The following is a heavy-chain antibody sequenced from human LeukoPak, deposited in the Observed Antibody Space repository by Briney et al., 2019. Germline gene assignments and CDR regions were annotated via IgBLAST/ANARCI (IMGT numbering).Heavy chain of an antibody. CDR2: IYYSGST. Sequence: SETLSLTCTVSGGSISSSSYYWGWIRQPPGKGLEWIGSIYYSGSTYYNPSLKSRVTISVDTSKNQFSLKLSSVTAAGTAVYYCARQGSVTTDNWFDPWGQGTLVTVSS. CDR1: GGSISSSSYY. V-gene: IGHV4-39*01. J-gene: IGHJ5*02. D-gene: IGHD4-17*01. CDR3: ARQGSVTTDNWFDP.